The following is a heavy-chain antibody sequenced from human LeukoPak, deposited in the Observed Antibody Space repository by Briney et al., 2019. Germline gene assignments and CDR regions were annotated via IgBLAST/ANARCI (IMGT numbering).Heavy chain of an antibody. Sequence: GGSLRLSCAASGFTFSSNAMSWVRQAPGKGLEWVSGISGSGGGTYNADSVKGRFTISRDNSKNTLYLQMNSLRAEDTAVYYCAKNGVSYWYFDLWGRSTLVTVSS. CDR1: GFTFSSNA. J-gene: IGHJ2*01. CDR2: ISGSGGGT. CDR3: AKNGVSYWYFDL. D-gene: IGHD2-8*01. V-gene: IGHV3-23*01.